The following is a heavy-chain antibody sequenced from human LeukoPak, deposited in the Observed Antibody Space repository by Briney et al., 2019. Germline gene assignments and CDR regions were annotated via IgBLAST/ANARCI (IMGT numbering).Heavy chain of an antibody. J-gene: IGHJ4*02. CDR2: TNLNTGDT. CDR1: GYTFVAYY. V-gene: IGHV1-2*02. D-gene: IGHD2-2*01. Sequence: ASVTVSFKASGYTFVAYYLQWLRQAPGQGLEWMGWTNLNTGDTNYAQKFQGRVTMTRDPAITTAYMELTRLRSDDTALYFCATLGYCTSTTCYFELVDFWGQGTQVSVSS. CDR3: ATLGYCTSTTCYFELVDF.